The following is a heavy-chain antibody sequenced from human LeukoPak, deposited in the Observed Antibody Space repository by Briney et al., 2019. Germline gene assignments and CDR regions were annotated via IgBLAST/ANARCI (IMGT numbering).Heavy chain of an antibody. CDR3: AKGAQRYSYGVYYFDY. V-gene: IGHV3-23*01. CDR2: ISGSGGST. D-gene: IGHD5-18*01. J-gene: IGHJ4*02. Sequence: PGGALRLSCAASGFTFSSYGMSWVRQAPGKGLEWVSAISGSGGSTYYADSVKGRFTISRDNSKNTLYLQMNSLRAEETAVYYCAKGAQRYSYGVYYFDYWGQGTLVTVSS. CDR1: GFTFSSYG.